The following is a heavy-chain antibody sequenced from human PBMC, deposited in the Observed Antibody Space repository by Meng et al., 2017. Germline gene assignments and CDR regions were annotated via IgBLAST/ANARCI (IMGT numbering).Heavy chain of an antibody. CDR3: ARGLREVAGSTPLFDY. V-gene: IGHV4-34*01. Sequence: SETLSLTCAVYGGSFSGYYWSWIRQPPGKGLEWIGEINHSGSTNYNPSLKSRVTISVDTSKNQFSLKLSPVTAADTAVYYCARGLREVAGSTPLFDYWGQGTLVTVSS. CDR1: GGSFSGYY. CDR2: INHSGST. J-gene: IGHJ4*02. D-gene: IGHD6-19*01.